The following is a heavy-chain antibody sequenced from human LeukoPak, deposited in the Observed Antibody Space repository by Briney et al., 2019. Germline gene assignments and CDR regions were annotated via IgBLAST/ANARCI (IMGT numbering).Heavy chain of an antibody. D-gene: IGHD2-21*01. J-gene: IGHJ4*02. V-gene: IGHV3-66*01. CDR1: GFTVSSNY. CDR3: AKLYSLDS. CDR2: IYSGGST. Sequence: GGSLRLSCAASGFTVSSNYMSWVRQAPGKGLEWVSVIYSGGSTNYADSVKGRFTISRDNSKNTLYLQMTSLRAEDTAIYYCAKLYSLDSWGQGTLVTVSS.